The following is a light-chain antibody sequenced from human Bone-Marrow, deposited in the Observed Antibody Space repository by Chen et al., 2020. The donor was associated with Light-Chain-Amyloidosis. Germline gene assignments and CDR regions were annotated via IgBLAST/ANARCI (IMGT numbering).Light chain of an antibody. CDR1: QTISSNY. CDR3: QQYGTSPLT. J-gene: IGKJ4*01. Sequence: EIVLTQSPGTLSLSPGEGANLSCRASQTISSNYLTWYQQKFGQAPRLLIYGSSSRATGIPDRFTGNGSGTDFTLSINRLETEDFARYYCQQYGTSPLTVGGGTKVEIK. V-gene: IGKV3-20*01. CDR2: GSS.